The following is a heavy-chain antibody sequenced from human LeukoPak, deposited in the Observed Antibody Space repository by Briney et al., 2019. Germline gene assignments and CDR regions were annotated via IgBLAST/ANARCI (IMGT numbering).Heavy chain of an antibody. CDR1: GGSISSGGYY. J-gene: IGHJ4*02. V-gene: IGHV4-31*03. CDR3: ARGNYYDSSGPDY. Sequence: SETLSLTCTVSGGSISSGGYYWSWIRQHPGKGLEWIGCIYYSGSTYYNPSLKSRVTISVDTSKNQFSLKLSSVTAADTAVYYCARGNYYDSSGPDYWGQGTLVAVSS. D-gene: IGHD3-22*01. CDR2: IYYSGST.